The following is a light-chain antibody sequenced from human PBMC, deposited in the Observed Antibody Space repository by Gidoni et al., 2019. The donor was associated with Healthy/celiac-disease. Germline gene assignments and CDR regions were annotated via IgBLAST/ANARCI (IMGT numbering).Light chain of an antibody. CDR2: DAS. CDR1: QSVSSY. V-gene: IGKV3-11*01. Sequence: EIVLTQSPATLSLSPGERATLSCRASQSVSSYFAWYQQKPGQAPRPLIYDASNRATGIPARFSGSGAGTDFTLTISSLEPEDFAVDYCQQRSNWPPLTFGGGTKVEIK. CDR3: QQRSNWPPLT. J-gene: IGKJ4*02.